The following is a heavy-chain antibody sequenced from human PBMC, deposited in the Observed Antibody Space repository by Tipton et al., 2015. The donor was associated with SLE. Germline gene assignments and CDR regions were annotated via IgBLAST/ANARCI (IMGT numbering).Heavy chain of an antibody. V-gene: IGHV1-46*01. CDR3: ARGGQDYYVDNWFDP. Sequence: QLVQSGAEVKKPGASVKVSCKASGYTFTSYYMHWVRQAPGQGLEWMGIINPSGGSTSYAQKFQGRVTMTRDTSTSTVYMELSSLRSEDTAVYYCARGGQDYYVDNWFDPWGQGTLVTVSS. D-gene: IGHD3-10*02. CDR1: GYTFTSYY. CDR2: INPSGGST. J-gene: IGHJ5*02.